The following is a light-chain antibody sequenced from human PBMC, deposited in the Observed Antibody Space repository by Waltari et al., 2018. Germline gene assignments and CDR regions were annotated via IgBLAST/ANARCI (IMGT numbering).Light chain of an antibody. CDR3: QHRYNWPLT. V-gene: IGKV3-11*01. Sequence: EIVLTQSLATLSLSPGDRATLSCRASQSVSRYLAWYQQKPGQAPRLLIYDASNRATGIPARFSGSGSGTDFTLTISSLEPEDFAVYYCQHRYNWPLTFGGGTKVEIK. CDR2: DAS. CDR1: QSVSRY. J-gene: IGKJ4*01.